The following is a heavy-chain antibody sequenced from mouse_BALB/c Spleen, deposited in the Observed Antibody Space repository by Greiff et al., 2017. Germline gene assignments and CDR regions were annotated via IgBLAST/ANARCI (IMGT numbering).Heavy chain of an antibody. J-gene: IGHJ3*01. CDR1: GYAFTNYL. Sequence: QVQLQQSGAELVRPGTSVKVSCKASGYAFTNYLIEWVKQRPGQGLEWIGVINPGSGGTNYNEKFKGKATLTADKSSSTAYMQLSSLTSDDSAVYFCAREDGITTWFAYWGQGTLVTVAA. V-gene: IGHV1-54*01. CDR2: INPGSGGT. CDR3: AREDGITTWFAY. D-gene: IGHD2-4*01.